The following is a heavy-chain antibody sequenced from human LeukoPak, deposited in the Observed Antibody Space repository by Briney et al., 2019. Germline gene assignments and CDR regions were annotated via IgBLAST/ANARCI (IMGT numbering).Heavy chain of an antibody. CDR1: GFTFSSYA. J-gene: IGHJ4*02. CDR2: ISGSGGST. V-gene: IGHV3-23*01. CDR3: AKDRVSGLQWLVRNLIPIDY. Sequence: PGGPLRLSCEVSGFTFSSYAMSWVRQAPGKGLEWVSAISGSGGSTYYADSVKGRFTISRDNSKNTLYLQMNSLRAEDTAVYYCAKDRVSGLQWLVRNLIPIDYWGQGTLVTVSS. D-gene: IGHD6-19*01.